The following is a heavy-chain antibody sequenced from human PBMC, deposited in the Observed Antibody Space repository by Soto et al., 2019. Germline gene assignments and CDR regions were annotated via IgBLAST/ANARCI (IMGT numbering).Heavy chain of an antibody. CDR3: ARGKRGWGPRVDL. CDR1: GFTFSSYD. D-gene: IGHD2-21*02. J-gene: IGHJ4*03. V-gene: IGHV3-13*01. CDR2: IGTTGDA. Sequence: EVQLVESGGGLVQPGGSLRLSCAASGFTFSSYDMHWVRQTAGKGLEWVAAIGTTGDAYYPGSATGRFTISRENAKELLLLQKKHPRVGDKGVYFCARGKRGWGPRVDLWGPGT.